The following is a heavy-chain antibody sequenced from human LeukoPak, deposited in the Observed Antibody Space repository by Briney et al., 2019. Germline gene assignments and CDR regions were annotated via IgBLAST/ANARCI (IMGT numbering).Heavy chain of an antibody. D-gene: IGHD3-3*01. CDR2: IRSKAYGGTT. CDR1: GFTISTYG. J-gene: IGHJ4*02. V-gene: IGHV3-49*04. CDR3: TRVPADFWSGYSAY. Sequence: GGSLRLSCAASGFTISTYGMSWVRQAPGKGLEWVGFIRSKAYGGTTEYAASVKGRFTISRDDSKSIAYLQMNSLKTEDTAVYYCTRVPADFWSGYSAYWGQGTLVTVSS.